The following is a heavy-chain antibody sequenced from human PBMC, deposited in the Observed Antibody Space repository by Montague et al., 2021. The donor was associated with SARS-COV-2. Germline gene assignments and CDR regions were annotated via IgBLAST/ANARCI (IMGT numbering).Heavy chain of an antibody. Sequence: CAISGDSVSSNSAAWNWIRQSPSRGLEWLGRTYYRPKWYYEYAVSLKSRITINPDTSKNQFSLQVKSMTPADTAVYYCARWDPQTLTLIGLRGKSASDYWGQGTLVTVSS. CDR2: TYYRPKWYY. CDR3: ARWDPQTLTLIGLRGKSASDY. D-gene: IGHD4-23*01. J-gene: IGHJ4*02. CDR1: GDSVSSNSAA. V-gene: IGHV6-1*01.